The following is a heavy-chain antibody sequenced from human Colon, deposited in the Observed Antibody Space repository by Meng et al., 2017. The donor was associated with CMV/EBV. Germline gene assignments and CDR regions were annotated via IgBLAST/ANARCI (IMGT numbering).Heavy chain of an antibody. CDR2: INHSGST. V-gene: IGHV4-34*01. D-gene: IGHD2-2*01. CDR1: GFTFSSYA. Sequence: GSLRLSCAASGFTFSSYAMSWIRQPPGKGLEWIGEINHSGSTNYNPSLKSRVTISVDTSKNQFSLKLSSVTAADTAVYYCARGRIVVVPAAHLFDYWGQGTLVTVSS. CDR3: ARGRIVVVPAAHLFDY. J-gene: IGHJ4*02.